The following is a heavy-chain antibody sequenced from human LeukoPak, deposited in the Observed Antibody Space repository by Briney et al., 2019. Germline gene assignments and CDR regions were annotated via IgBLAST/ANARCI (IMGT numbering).Heavy chain of an antibody. J-gene: IGHJ4*02. CDR3: ARSYSGRIDY. CDR1: GGSISSSSYY. V-gene: IGHV4-39*01. D-gene: IGHD6-25*01. CDR2: IYYSGST. Sequence: PSETLSLTCTVSGGSISSSSYYWGWIRQPPGKGLEWIGSIYYSGSTYYNPSLKSRVTISVDTSKNQFSLKLSSVTAADTAVYYCARSYSGRIDYWGQGTLVTVSS.